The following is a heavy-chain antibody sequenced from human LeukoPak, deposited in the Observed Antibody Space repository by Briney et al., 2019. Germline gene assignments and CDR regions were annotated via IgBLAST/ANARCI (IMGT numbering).Heavy chain of an antibody. CDR1: GGSISSGSYY. CDR2: IYYSGST. D-gene: IGHD3-10*01. CDR3: AREPRGESGSYYNSPFDI. J-gene: IGHJ3*02. Sequence: SETLSLTCTVSGGSISSGSYYWGWIRQPPEKGLEWIGSIYYSGSTYYNPSLKSRVTIPVDTSKNQFSLKLSSVTAADTAVYYCAREPRGESGSYYNSPFDIWGQGTMVTVSS. V-gene: IGHV4-39*07.